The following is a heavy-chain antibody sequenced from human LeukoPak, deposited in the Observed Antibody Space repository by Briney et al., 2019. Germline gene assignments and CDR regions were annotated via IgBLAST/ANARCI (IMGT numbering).Heavy chain of an antibody. J-gene: IGHJ4*02. Sequence: GGSLRLSCAASGFTFSDYYMSWIRQAPGKGLEWVSYISSSANTIYYAGSAKGRFTISRDNAKNSLFLQMNSLRAEDTAVYFCARAPNYGHSYYFDYWGQGTLVTVSS. CDR2: ISSSANTI. CDR1: GFTFSDYY. D-gene: IGHD4/OR15-4a*01. V-gene: IGHV3-11*01. CDR3: ARAPNYGHSYYFDY.